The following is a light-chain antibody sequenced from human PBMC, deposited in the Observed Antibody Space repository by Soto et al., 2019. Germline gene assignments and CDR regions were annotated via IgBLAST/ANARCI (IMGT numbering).Light chain of an antibody. J-gene: IGLJ1*01. CDR3: SSYAGSNKPLV. CDR2: EVS. Sequence: QPVLTQPPSASGSPGQSVTISCTGTSSDVGGYNYVSWYQQHPGKAPKLMIYEVSKRPSGVPDRFSGSKSGNTASLTVSGLQAEDEADYYCSSYAGSNKPLVFGTGTKLTVL. V-gene: IGLV2-8*01. CDR1: SSDVGGYNY.